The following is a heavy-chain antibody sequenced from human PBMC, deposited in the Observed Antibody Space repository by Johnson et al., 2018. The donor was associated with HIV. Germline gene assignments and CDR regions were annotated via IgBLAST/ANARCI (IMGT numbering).Heavy chain of an antibody. CDR1: GFTFSSYA. D-gene: IGHD3-22*01. J-gene: IGHJ3*02. Sequence: QVQLVESGGGVVQPGRSLRLSCAASGFTFSSYAMNWVRQAPGKGLEWVAVISYDGSNKYYADSVKGRFTISRDNSKNTLYLQMNSLRDEDTSVYYCARGLTMIVVVDAFDIWGQGTMVTVSS. CDR3: ARGLTMIVVVDAFDI. CDR2: ISYDGSNK. V-gene: IGHV3-30*04.